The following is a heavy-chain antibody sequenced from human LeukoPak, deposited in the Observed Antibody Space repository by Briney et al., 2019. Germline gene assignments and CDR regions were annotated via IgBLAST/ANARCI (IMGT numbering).Heavy chain of an antibody. CDR2: INPKSGGT. CDR1: GYTFIDYY. D-gene: IGHD1-26*01. CDR3: ARETYNGRYYYFDY. V-gene: IGHV1-2*06. J-gene: IGHJ4*02. Sequence: ASVKVSCKASGYTFIDYYIHWVRQAPGQGLERMGRINPKSGGTNHAQKFQGRVTMTRDTSISTAYMELSSLRFDDTAVYFCARETYNGRYYYFDYWGQGTLVTVSS.